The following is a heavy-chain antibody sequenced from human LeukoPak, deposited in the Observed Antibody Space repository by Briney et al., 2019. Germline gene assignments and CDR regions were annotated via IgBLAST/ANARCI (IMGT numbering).Heavy chain of an antibody. CDR2: ISASGDNT. D-gene: IGHD1-26*01. CDR1: GFTFRYFA. Sequence: GGSLRLACAASGFTFRYFAMNWVRQVPGKGLGWVSAISASGDNTYYADSVRGRFTISRDNSENTLHLQMNSLTAEDTAVYYCATKELPGYWGQGTLVIVSA. V-gene: IGHV3-23*01. J-gene: IGHJ4*02. CDR3: ATKELPGY.